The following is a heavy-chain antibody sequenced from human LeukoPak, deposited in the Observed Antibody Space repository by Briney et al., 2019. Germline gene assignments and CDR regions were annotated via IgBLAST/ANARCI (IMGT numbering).Heavy chain of an antibody. J-gene: IGHJ4*02. CDR2: ISGSGGST. CDR3: AKFSSSWYGAFDY. Sequence: GGSLRLSCAASGFTFSSYGMSWVRQAPGKGLEWVSAISGSGGSTYYADSVKGRFTISRDNSKNTLYLQMNSLRAEDTAVYYCAKFSSSWYGAFDYWGQGTLVTVSS. V-gene: IGHV3-23*01. CDR1: GFTFSSYG. D-gene: IGHD6-13*01.